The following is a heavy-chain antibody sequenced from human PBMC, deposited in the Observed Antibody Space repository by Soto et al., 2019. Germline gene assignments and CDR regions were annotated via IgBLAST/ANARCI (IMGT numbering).Heavy chain of an antibody. Sequence: VTVSCKASGGTFSSYAISWVRQAPGQGLEWMGGIIPIFGTANYAQKFQGRVTITADESTSTAYMELSSLRSEDTAVYYCARVANLWFGEPNFFDYWGPGSLVTVSS. J-gene: IGHJ4*02. CDR1: GGTFSSYA. CDR2: IIPIFGTA. V-gene: IGHV1-69*13. D-gene: IGHD3-10*01. CDR3: ARVANLWFGEPNFFDY.